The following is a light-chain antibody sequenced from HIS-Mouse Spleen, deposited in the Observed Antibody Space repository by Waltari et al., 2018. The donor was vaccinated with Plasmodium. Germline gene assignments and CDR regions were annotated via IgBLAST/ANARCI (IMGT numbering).Light chain of an antibody. CDR2: LNSDGSH. Sequence: QLVLTQSPSASASLGASVKLTCTLSSGHSSYAIAWHQQQPEKGPRYLMKLNSDGSHSKGDGIPDRFSRSSSGAERYLTISSLQSEDEAVYYCQTWGTGFWVFGGGTKLTVL. V-gene: IGLV4-69*01. CDR1: SGHSSYA. CDR3: QTWGTGFWV. J-gene: IGLJ3*02.